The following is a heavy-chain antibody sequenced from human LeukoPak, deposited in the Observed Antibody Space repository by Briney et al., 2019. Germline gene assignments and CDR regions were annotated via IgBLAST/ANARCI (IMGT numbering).Heavy chain of an antibody. CDR2: IWYDGSNK. CDR1: GFTFSSYG. D-gene: IGHD1-26*01. V-gene: IGHV3-33*01. CDR3: ARDSGSYNFDY. J-gene: IGHJ4*02. Sequence: QSGGSLRRSCAASGFTFSSYGMHWVRQAPGKGLEWVAVIWYDGSNKYYADSVKGRFTISRDNSKNTLYLQMNSLRAEDTAVYYCARDSGSYNFDYWGQGTLVTVSS.